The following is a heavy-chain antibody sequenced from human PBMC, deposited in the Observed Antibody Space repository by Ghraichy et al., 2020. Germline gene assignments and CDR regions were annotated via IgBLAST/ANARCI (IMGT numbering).Heavy chain of an antibody. V-gene: IGHV3-53*01. CDR2: IYSGGST. J-gene: IGHJ6*02. CDR1: GFTVSSNY. CDR3: ASRRDYYYYYGMDV. Sequence: GGSLRLSCAASGFTVSSNYMSWVRQAPGKGLEWVSVIYSGGSTYYADSVKGRFTITRDNSKNTPYLQMNSLRAEDTAVYYCASRRDYYYYYGMDVWGQGTTLTVAS.